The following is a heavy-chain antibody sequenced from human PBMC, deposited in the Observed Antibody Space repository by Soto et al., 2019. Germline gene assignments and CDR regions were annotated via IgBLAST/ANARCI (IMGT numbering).Heavy chain of an antibody. V-gene: IGHV3-30-3*01. CDR2: ISFDGSYI. Sequence: QVQLEESGGGVVQPGRSLRLSCAASGFTFDTYAMHWLRQTPGMGLDWVAHISFDGSYIHLADSVKGRFTISRDNSKNTLYLQMDSLKSEDTGVYYCATTMPYYDHYFDAWGQGTLVTVSS. D-gene: IGHD3-22*01. CDR1: GFTFDTYA. CDR3: ATTMPYYDHYFDA. J-gene: IGHJ4*02.